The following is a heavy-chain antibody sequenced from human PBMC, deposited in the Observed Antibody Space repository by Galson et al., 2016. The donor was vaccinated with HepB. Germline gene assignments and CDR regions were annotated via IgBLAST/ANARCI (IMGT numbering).Heavy chain of an antibody. V-gene: IGHV3-23*01. CDR2: ISGNARDT. D-gene: IGHD2/OR15-2a*01. J-gene: IGHJ4*02. CDR1: GFTFTDHF. CDR3: VGAKY. Sequence: SLRLSCAASGFTFTDHFVDWVRQAPGKGLEWVSAISGNARDTYFADSVKGRFTISRDNSQNTIYLQMNSLRAEDTASYYCVGAKYWGQGTLAIVSS.